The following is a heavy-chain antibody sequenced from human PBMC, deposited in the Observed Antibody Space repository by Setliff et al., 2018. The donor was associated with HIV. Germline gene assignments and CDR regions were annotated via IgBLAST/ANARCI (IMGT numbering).Heavy chain of an antibody. Sequence: SETLSLTCTVSGGSISGYYWSWIRQPPGKGLGWVGYIYYSGSTNCNPSLKSRVTISVDTSKNQFSLKLSSVTAADTAIYYCARGYYDSNVYYFPGYWGQGTLVTVSS. CDR1: GGSISGYY. D-gene: IGHD3-22*01. V-gene: IGHV4-59*01. J-gene: IGHJ4*02. CDR2: IYYSGST. CDR3: ARGYYDSNVYYFPGY.